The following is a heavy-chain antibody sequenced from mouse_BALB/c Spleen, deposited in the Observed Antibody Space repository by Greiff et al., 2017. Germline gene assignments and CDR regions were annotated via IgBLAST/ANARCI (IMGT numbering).Heavy chain of an antibody. CDR3: ASGYGSSYWAY. D-gene: IGHD1-1*01. V-gene: IGHV1-84*02. CDR1: GYTFTDYY. J-gene: IGHJ3*01. CDR2: IYPGSGNT. Sequence: VQLVESGPELVKPGASVKISCKASGYTFTDYYINWVKQKPGQGLEWIGWIYPGSGNTKYNEKFKGKATLTVDTSSSTAYMQLSSLTSEDTAVYFCASGYGSSYWAYWGQGTLVTVSA.